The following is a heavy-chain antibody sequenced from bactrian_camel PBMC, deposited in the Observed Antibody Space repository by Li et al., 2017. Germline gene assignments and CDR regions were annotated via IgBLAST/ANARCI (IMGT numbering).Heavy chain of an antibody. CDR1: GYTYSRYC. CDR3: AADLLCGGKEVEGWAVGRFGT. J-gene: IGHJ4*01. D-gene: IGHD5*01. CDR2: LWTDDDTT. Sequence: VQLVESGGGSVQAGGSLRLSCAASGYTYSRYCMAWFRQAPGKKREGVAALWTDDDTTYYADSVKGRFTISQDRTKKSVYLQMNNLKPEDTAMYYCAADLLCGGKEVEGWAVGRFGTWGQGTQVTVS. V-gene: IGHV3S40*01.